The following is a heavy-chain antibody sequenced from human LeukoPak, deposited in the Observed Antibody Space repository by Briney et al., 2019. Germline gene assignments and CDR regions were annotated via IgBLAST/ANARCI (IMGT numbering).Heavy chain of an antibody. Sequence: PGGSLRLSCAASGFTFSSYWMSWVRQAPGKGLELVANMNQDGSERYYVDSVRGRSTISRDNAKNSLYLQMSSLRVEDTAVYYCARGGSIGGQGTLVTVSS. D-gene: IGHD1-26*01. CDR1: GFTFSSYW. V-gene: IGHV3-7*01. CDR3: ARGGSI. CDR2: MNQDGSER. J-gene: IGHJ4*02.